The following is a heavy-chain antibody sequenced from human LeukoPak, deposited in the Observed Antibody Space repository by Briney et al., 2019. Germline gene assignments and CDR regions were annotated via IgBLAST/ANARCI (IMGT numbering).Heavy chain of an antibody. V-gene: IGHV4-61*02. J-gene: IGHJ4*02. CDR1: GGSISSGSYY. CDR3: AREAGDSGSPGDY. CDR2: IYTSGST. D-gene: IGHD1-26*01. Sequence: SETMSLTCTVSGGSISSGSYYWSWIRQPAGKGLEWIGRIYTSGSTNYNPSLKGRVTISADTSKNQFSLKLSSVTAADTAVYYCAREAGDSGSPGDYWGQGTLVTVSS.